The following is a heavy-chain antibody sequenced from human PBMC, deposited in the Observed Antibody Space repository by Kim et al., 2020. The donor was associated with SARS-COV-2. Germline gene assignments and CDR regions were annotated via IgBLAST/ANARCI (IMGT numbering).Heavy chain of an antibody. CDR1: GGSISSGGYY. CDR2: IYYSGST. J-gene: IGHJ6*02. V-gene: IGHV4-31*03. Sequence: SETLSPTCTVSGGSISSGGYYWSWIRQHPGKGLEWIGYIYYSGSTYYNPSLKSRVTISVDTSKNQFSLKLSSVTAADTAVYYCARARRTIFGVFAGGMDVWGQGTTVTVSS. D-gene: IGHD3-3*01. CDR3: ARARRTIFGVFAGGMDV.